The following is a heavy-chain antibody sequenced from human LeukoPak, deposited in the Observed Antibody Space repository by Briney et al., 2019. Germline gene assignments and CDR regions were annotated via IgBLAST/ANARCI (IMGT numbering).Heavy chain of an antibody. CDR2: ISYDGSNK. Sequence: GGSLRLPCAASGFTFSSYAMHWVRQAPGKGLEWVAVISYDGSNKYYADSVKGRFTISRDNSKNTLYLQMNSLRAKDTAVYYCARDPNGYVWGSGFDYWGQGTLVTVSS. J-gene: IGHJ4*02. CDR1: GFTFSSYA. D-gene: IGHD3-16*01. CDR3: ARDPNGYVWGSGFDY. V-gene: IGHV3-30-3*01.